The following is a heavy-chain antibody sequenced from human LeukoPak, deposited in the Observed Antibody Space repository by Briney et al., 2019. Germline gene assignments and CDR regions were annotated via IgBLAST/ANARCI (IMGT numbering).Heavy chain of an antibody. CDR3: ARGRVRGVTGVSKWD. Sequence: PSETLSLTCTVSGGSISSGGYYWSWIRQPPGKGLEWIGYIYHSGSTYYNPSLKSRVTISVDRSKNQFSLKLSSVTAADTAVYYCARGRVRGVTGVSKWDWGQGTLVTVSP. V-gene: IGHV4-30-2*01. CDR2: IYHSGST. CDR1: GGSISSGGYY. J-gene: IGHJ4*02. D-gene: IGHD3-10*01.